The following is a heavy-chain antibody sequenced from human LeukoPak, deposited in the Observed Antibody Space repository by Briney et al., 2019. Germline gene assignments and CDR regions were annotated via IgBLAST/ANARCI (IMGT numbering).Heavy chain of an antibody. CDR1: GGTFSSYA. CDR2: IIPILGIA. CDR3: AGDYLDDYVWGSYRAYFDY. V-gene: IGHV1-69*04. J-gene: IGHJ4*02. D-gene: IGHD3-16*02. Sequence: GASVKVSCKASGGTFSSYAISWVRQAPGQGLEWMGRIIPILGIANYAQKFQGRVTITADKSTSTAYMELSSLRSEDTAVYYCAGDYLDDYVWGSYRAYFDYWGQGTLVTVSS.